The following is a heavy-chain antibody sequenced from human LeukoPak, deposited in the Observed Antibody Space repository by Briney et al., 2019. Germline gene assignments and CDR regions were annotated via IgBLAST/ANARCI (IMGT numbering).Heavy chain of an antibody. Sequence: GGSLRLSCAASGFTFNTYGMNWVRQAPGKRLEWVSYISSSSSTIYYADSVKGRFTISRDNAKKVLYLQMSSLRAEDTAVYYCARARDYGDYPPDYWGQGTLVTVSS. CDR1: GFTFNTYG. V-gene: IGHV3-48*01. D-gene: IGHD4-17*01. CDR3: ARARDYGDYPPDY. CDR2: ISSSSSTI. J-gene: IGHJ4*02.